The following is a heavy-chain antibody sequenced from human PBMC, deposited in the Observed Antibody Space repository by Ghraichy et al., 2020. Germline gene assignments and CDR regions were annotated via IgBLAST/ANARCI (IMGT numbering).Heavy chain of an antibody. CDR1: GYTFTGYG. V-gene: IGHV1-18*01. J-gene: IGHJ4*02. D-gene: IGHD3-16*01. Sequence: ASVKVSCKASGYTFTGYGISWVRQAPGQGLEWMGWISAYNGNTNYAQKLQGRVTMTTDTSTSTSYMELRSLRSDDTAVYYCARDSTLGQPDYLGQGTLVTVSS. CDR2: ISAYNGNT. CDR3: ARDSTLGQPDY.